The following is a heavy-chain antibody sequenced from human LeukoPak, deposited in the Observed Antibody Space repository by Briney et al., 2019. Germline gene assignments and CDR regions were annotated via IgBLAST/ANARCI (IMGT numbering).Heavy chain of an antibody. J-gene: IGHJ3*02. D-gene: IGHD3-22*01. Sequence: PSETLSLTCAVYGGSFSGYYWSWIRQPPGKGLEWIGEINHSGSTNYNPSLKSRVTISVDTSKNQFSLKLSSVTAADTAVYYCARESAEYYYDSSGYTNAFDIWGQGTMVTVSS. CDR3: ARESAEYYYDSSGYTNAFDI. CDR1: GGSFSGYY. V-gene: IGHV4-34*01. CDR2: INHSGST.